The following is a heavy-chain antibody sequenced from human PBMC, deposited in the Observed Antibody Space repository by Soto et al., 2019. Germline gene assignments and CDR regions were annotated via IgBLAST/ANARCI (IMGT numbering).Heavy chain of an antibody. CDR2: ISSSGKTI. D-gene: IGHD3-16*02. CDR1: GFTLSTYE. J-gene: IGHJ6*02. CDR3: AKDRGGSYPEAYYYYGMDV. V-gene: IGHV3-48*03. Sequence: EVQLVQSGGGLVQPGGSLRLSCAVSGFTLSTYEMNWVRQAPGKGLEWVSYISSSGKTINYADSVKGRFTITRDNAKNSLFLQMNSLRVDDTAVFYCAKDRGGSYPEAYYYYGMDVWGQGTAVTVSS.